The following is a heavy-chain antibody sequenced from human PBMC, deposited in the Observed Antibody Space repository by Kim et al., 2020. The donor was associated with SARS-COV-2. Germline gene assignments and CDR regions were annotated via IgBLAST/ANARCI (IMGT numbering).Heavy chain of an antibody. J-gene: IGHJ5*02. CDR3: ARREEQQLDNWFDP. D-gene: IGHD6-13*01. CDR1: GGSFSGYY. V-gene: IGHV4-34*01. CDR2: INHSGST. Sequence: SETLSLTCAVYGGSFSGYYWSWIRQPPGKGLEWIGEINHSGSTNYNPSLKSRVTISVDTSKNQFSLKLSSVTAADTAVYYCARREEQQLDNWFDPWGQGTLVTVSS.